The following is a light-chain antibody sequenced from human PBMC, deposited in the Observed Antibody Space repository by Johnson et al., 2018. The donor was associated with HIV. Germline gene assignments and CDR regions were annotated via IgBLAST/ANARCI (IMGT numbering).Light chain of an antibody. J-gene: IGLJ1*01. CDR3: GTWDTSLNAFV. V-gene: IGLV1-51*02. CDR2: END. CDR1: SSNIGNNY. Sequence: QSVLTQPPSVSAAPGQKVAISCSGSSSNIGNNYVSWYQQLPGTAPKLHIYENDKRPSGIPDRFSGSKSGMSATLAITGLQTGDEADYYCGTWDTSLNAFVLGTGTSVIVL.